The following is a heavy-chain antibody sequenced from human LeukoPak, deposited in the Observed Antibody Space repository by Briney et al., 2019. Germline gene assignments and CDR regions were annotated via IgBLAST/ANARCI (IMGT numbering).Heavy chain of an antibody. V-gene: IGHV4-39*01. CDR3: ARRAYSSGYYYFDY. CDR2: IYYSGST. CDR1: GGSISSSSYY. J-gene: IGHJ4*02. Sequence: PSETLSLTCTVSGGSISSSSYYWGWIRQPPGKGLEWIGNIYYSGSTYYNPSLKSRVTLSVDTSKNQFSLKLSSVTAADTAVYYCARRAYSSGYYYFDYWGQGTQVTVSS. D-gene: IGHD6-19*01.